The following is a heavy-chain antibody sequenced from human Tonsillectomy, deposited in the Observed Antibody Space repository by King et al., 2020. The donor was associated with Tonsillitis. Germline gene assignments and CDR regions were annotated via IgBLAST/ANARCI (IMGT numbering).Heavy chain of an antibody. D-gene: IGHD5-18*01. J-gene: IGHJ4*02. CDR1: GSTFSISA. Sequence: LQLVQSGGVSSQPCFSLILYSPASGSTFSISAISWVRTAPGKGLEWVSAISGSGGSTFCADSVKGRFTISRDNSKNTLFLQMNSLRAEDTAVYYCAKETAPVGDYWGQGTLVTVSS. V-gene: IGHV3-23*04. CDR3: AKETAPVGDY. CDR2: ISGSGGST.